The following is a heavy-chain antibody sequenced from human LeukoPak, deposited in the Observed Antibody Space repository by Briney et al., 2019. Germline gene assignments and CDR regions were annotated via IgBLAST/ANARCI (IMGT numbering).Heavy chain of an antibody. J-gene: IGHJ4*02. V-gene: IGHV1-2*02. Sequence: GASVKVSCKASGYTFTGYYMHWLRQAPGQGLEWMGWINPNSGGTNYAEKFQGRVTMTSDTSISTAYMELTRLRSDDTAVYYCARGRIGYYLDYWGQGTLVTASS. D-gene: IGHD3-22*01. CDR2: INPNSGGT. CDR3: ARGRIGYYLDY. CDR1: GYTFTGYY.